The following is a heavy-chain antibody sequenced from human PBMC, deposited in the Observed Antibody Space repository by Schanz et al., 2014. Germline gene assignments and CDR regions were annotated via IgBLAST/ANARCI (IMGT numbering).Heavy chain of an antibody. CDR3: AKDPSHGDYDYYFDS. CDR1: GFDFNSYS. Sequence: EVQLLESGGGLVQPGGSLRLSCEASGFDFNSYSMNWVRQVPGKGLEWLSYIATSSSTRHYADSVKGRVTISRDNSKNTLYLQMNSLRAEDTAVYYCAKDPSHGDYDYYFDSWGQGTLVTVSS. J-gene: IGHJ4*02. D-gene: IGHD3-22*01. CDR2: IATSSSTR. V-gene: IGHV3-48*01.